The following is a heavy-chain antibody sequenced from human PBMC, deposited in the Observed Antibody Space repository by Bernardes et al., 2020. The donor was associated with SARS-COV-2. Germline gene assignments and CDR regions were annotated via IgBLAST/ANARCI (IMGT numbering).Heavy chain of an antibody. Sequence: SETLSLTCAVSGGSISSSNWWSWVRQPPGKGLEWIGEIYHSGSTNYNPSLKSRVTISVDKSKNQFSLKLSSVTAADTAVYYCASARIAARRSLDYWGQGTLVTVSS. D-gene: IGHD6-6*01. V-gene: IGHV4-4*02. CDR3: ASARIAARRSLDY. CDR1: GGSISSSNW. J-gene: IGHJ4*02. CDR2: IYHSGST.